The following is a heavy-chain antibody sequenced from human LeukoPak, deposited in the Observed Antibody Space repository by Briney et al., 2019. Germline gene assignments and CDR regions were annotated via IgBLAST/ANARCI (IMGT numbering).Heavy chain of an antibody. CDR3: ARLGYCSGGSFSGDYFDY. D-gene: IGHD2-15*01. CDR1: GGTFSSYA. J-gene: IGHJ4*02. V-gene: IGHV1-69*04. Sequence: SVKVSCKASGGTFSSYAISWVRQAPGQGLEWMGRIIPIFGIANYAQKFQGRVTITADKTTSTAYMELSSLRYKDTAVYYCARLGYCSGGSFSGDYFDYWGQGPLVTVSS. CDR2: IIPIFGIA.